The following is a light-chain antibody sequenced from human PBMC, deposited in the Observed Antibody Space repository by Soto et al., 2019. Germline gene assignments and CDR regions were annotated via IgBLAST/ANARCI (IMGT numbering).Light chain of an antibody. V-gene: IGKV1-8*01. J-gene: IGKJ1*01. CDR2: AAS. CDR1: QGISSY. CDR3: QQYNSYSWT. Sequence: AIRMTQSPSSSSASKGDIVTIXXRASQGISSYLAWYQQKPGTAPKXLIYAASTLQSGVPSRFSGSGSGTEFTLTISSLQPDDFATYYCQQYNSYSWTFGQGTKVDI.